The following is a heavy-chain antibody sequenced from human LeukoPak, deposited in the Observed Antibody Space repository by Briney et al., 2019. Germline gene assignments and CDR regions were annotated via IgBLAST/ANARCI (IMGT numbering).Heavy chain of an antibody. V-gene: IGHV1-3*01. CDR3: ARGYSYAKNWFDP. J-gene: IGHJ5*02. Sequence: ASVKVSCKASGYTFTSYDINWVRQATGQRLEWMGWINAGNGNTKYSQKFQGRVTITRDTSASTAYMELSSLRSEDTAVYYCARGYSYAKNWFDPWGQGTLVTVSS. CDR1: GYTFTSYD. CDR2: INAGNGNT. D-gene: IGHD5-18*01.